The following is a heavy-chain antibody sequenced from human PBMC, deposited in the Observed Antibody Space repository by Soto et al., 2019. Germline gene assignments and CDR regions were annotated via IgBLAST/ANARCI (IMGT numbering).Heavy chain of an antibody. J-gene: IGHJ5*02. CDR1: GFTFSGSA. Sequence: GGSLRLSCAASGFTFSGSAMHWVRQASGKGLEWVGRIRSKANSYATAYAASVKGRFTISRDDSKNTAYLQMNSLKTEDTAVYYCTRLYYYGSGSLNWFDPWGQGTLVTVSS. V-gene: IGHV3-73*01. CDR2: IRSKANSYAT. CDR3: TRLYYYGSGSLNWFDP. D-gene: IGHD3-10*01.